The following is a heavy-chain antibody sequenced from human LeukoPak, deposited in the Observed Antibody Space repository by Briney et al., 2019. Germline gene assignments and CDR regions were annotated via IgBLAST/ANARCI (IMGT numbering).Heavy chain of an antibody. D-gene: IGHD3-16*02. CDR2: IAKSGADT. Sequence: GGSLRLSCAASGFTFSSYGMSWVRQAPGKGLDWVSVIAKSGADTYYSDSVKGRFTISRDDSTNMLYLYMNSLRADDTAVYYCATYRRGPSYYFDYWGQGTLVTVSS. CDR1: GFTFSSYG. V-gene: IGHV3-23*01. CDR3: ATYRRGPSYYFDY. J-gene: IGHJ4*02.